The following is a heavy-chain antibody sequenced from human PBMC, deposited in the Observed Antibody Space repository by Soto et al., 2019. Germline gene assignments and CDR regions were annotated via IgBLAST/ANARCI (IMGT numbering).Heavy chain of an antibody. CDR3: AKDRNDFWSGYYYYYGMDV. D-gene: IGHD3-3*01. Sequence: GGSLRLSCAASGFTFSSYAMSWVRQAPGKGLEWVSAISGSGGSTYYADSVKGRFTISRDNSKNTLYLQMNSLRAEDTAVYYCAKDRNDFWSGYYYYYGMDVWGQGTTVTVSS. CDR2: ISGSGGST. J-gene: IGHJ6*02. CDR1: GFTFSSYA. V-gene: IGHV3-23*01.